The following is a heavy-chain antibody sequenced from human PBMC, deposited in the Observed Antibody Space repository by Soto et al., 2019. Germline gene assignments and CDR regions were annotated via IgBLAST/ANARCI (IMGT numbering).Heavy chain of an antibody. V-gene: IGHV3-21*01. CDR3: AREVRGVLNCTNGVCYTSYYYYGMDG. CDR2: ISSSSSYI. J-gene: IGHJ6*02. D-gene: IGHD2-8*01. CDR1: GFTFSSYS. Sequence: PGGSLRLSCAASGFTFSSYSMNWVRQAPGKGLEWVSSISSSSSYIYYADSVKGRFTISRDNAKNSLYLQMNSLRAEDTAVYYCAREVRGVLNCTNGVCYTSYYYYGMDGWGQGTTVTVAS.